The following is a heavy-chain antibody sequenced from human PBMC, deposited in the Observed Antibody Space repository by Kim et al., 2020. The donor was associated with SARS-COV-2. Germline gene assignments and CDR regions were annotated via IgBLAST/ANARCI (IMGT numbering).Heavy chain of an antibody. CDR1: GFTFSSYW. D-gene: IGHD2-2*01. Sequence: GGSLRLSCAASGFTFSSYWMHWVRQAPGRGLVWVSGINSDGSTTTYADSVKGRFTISRDNAKNTLYLQMNSLRAEDTAVYYCATSRTFVYWGQGTLVTVSS. V-gene: IGHV3-74*01. J-gene: IGHJ4*02. CDR2: INSDGSTT. CDR3: ATSRTFVY.